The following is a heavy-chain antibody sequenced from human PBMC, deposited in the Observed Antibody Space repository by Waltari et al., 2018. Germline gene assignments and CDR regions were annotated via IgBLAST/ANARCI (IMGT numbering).Heavy chain of an antibody. J-gene: IGHJ4*02. V-gene: IGHV3-23*01. D-gene: IGHD5-12*01. CDR1: GFTFSSYA. CDR2: ISGSGGST. CDR3: AKGLEYGGYGDY. Sequence: EVQLLESGGGLVQPGGSLRLSCAASGFTFSSYAISWVRQAPGKGLEWVSAISGSGGSTYYADSVKGRFTISRDNSKNTLYLQMNSLRAEDTAVYYCAKGLEYGGYGDYWGQGTLVTVSS.